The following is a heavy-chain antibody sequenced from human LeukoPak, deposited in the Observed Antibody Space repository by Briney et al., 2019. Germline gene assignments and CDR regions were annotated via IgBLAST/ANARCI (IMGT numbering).Heavy chain of an antibody. J-gene: IGHJ3*02. Sequence: GGSLRLSCAASGFTFSSYSMNAARQAPGKGLEWVSSISSSSSYIYYADSVKGRFTISRDNAKNSLYLQMNSLRAEDTAVYYCARESTTVTADAFDIWGQGTMVTVSS. CDR1: GFTFSSYS. V-gene: IGHV3-21*01. CDR2: ISSSSSYI. CDR3: ARESTTVTADAFDI. D-gene: IGHD4-17*01.